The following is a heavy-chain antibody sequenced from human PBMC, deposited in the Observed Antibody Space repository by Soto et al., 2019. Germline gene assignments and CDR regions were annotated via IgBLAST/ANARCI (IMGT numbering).Heavy chain of an antibody. CDR3: AKDKGIVVVPAAIWS. J-gene: IGHJ4*02. D-gene: IGHD2-2*02. V-gene: IGHV3-23*01. CDR2: ISGSGGST. Sequence: GGSLRLSCAASGFTFSSYAMSWVRQAPRKGLEWVSAISGSGGSTYYADSVKGRFTISRDNSKNTLYLQMNSLRAEDTAVYYCAKDKGIVVVPAAIWSWGQGTLVTVSS. CDR1: GFTFSSYA.